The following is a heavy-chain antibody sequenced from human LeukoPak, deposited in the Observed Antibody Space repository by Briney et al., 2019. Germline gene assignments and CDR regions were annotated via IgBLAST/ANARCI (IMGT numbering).Heavy chain of an antibody. V-gene: IGHV3-23*01. CDR2: ISGSGGST. J-gene: IGHJ6*03. CDR1: GFTFSTYA. CDR3: ARSRGRRYYDILTGYPPLACAGCFMDV. D-gene: IGHD3-9*01. Sequence: PGGSLRLSCAASGFTFSTYAMSWVRQAPGKGLEWVSAISGSGGSTYYADCGKGRFTISRDNSKNTLYLQMTSLRAEDTAVYYCARSRGRRYYDILTGYPPLACAGCFMDVWGKGTTVTISS.